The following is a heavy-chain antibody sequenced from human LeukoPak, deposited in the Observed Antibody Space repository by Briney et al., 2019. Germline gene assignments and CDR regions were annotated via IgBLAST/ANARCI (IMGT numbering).Heavy chain of an antibody. D-gene: IGHD5-18*01. Sequence: GGSLRLSCAASGFTFSDYYMSWIRQAPGKGLERVSYISSSGSTIYYADSVKGRFTTSRDNAKNSLYLQMNSLRAEDTAVYYCASVDTAMVGDYWGQGTLVTVSS. V-gene: IGHV3-11*01. J-gene: IGHJ4*02. CDR1: GFTFSDYY. CDR2: ISSSGSTI. CDR3: ASVDTAMVGDY.